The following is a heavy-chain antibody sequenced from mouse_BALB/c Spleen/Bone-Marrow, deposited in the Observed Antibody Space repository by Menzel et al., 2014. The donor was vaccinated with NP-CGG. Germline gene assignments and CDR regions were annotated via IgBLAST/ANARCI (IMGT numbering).Heavy chain of an antibody. Sequence: VQLQQSGGGLVQPGGSLKLSCAASGFDFSRYWMTWVRQAPGKGLEWIGEINPDSSTINYTPSLKDKFIISRDNAKNTLCPQMSKVRSEDTALYYCARPGYYGYQDVWGAGTTVTVPS. CDR1: GFDFSRYW. V-gene: IGHV4-1*02. J-gene: IGHJ1*01. CDR2: INPDSSTI. CDR3: ARPGYYGYQDV. D-gene: IGHD1-2*01.